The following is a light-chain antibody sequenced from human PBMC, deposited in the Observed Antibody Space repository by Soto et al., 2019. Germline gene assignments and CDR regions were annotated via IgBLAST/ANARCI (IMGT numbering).Light chain of an antibody. J-gene: IGLJ1*01. CDR1: SSNIGAGYD. CDR2: VNT. Sequence: QSVLTQPPSVSGAPGQRVTISCTGSSSNIGAGYDVHWYQHLPGAAPKLLIYVNTNRPSGVPDRFSGSKSGTSASLAITGLQAEDEADYYCQSHDSSLTGSRVFGTGTKVTVL. CDR3: QSHDSSLTGSRV. V-gene: IGLV1-40*01.